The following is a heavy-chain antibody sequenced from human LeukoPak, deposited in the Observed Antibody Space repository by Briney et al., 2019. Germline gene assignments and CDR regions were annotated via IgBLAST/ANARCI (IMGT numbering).Heavy chain of an antibody. CDR3: VKDYGINSFDY. Sequence: PGGSLRLSCAASGFTFSSYDMHWVRQAPGKGLEWVAFIRYDGRNQYYADSVKGRFTISRDNFKKTLYLQMNSLRGEDTAAYHCVKDYGINSFDYWGQGTLATVSS. CDR2: IRYDGRNQ. CDR1: GFTFSSYD. J-gene: IGHJ4*02. D-gene: IGHD1-1*01. V-gene: IGHV3-30*02.